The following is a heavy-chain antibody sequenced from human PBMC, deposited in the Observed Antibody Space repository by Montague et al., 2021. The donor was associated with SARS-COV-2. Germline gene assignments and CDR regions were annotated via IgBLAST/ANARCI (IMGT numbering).Heavy chain of an antibody. D-gene: IGHD3-22*01. CDR3: ARGRVDTTMILVVLTGAAHYFGS. CDR2: VNHSGRI. V-gene: IGHV4-34*01. Sequence: SETLSLTCAVYGGSFSDYYWTWIRQPQGKGLEWLGEVNHSGRINYNPYLKSRITISVDTSKNQFSLRLSSVSAADTAVYYCARGRVDTTMILVVLTGAAHYFGSWGQGTLVSVSS. CDR1: GGSFSDYY. J-gene: IGHJ4*02.